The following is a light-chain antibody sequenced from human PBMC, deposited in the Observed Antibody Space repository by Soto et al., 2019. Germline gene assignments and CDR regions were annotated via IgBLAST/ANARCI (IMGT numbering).Light chain of an antibody. CDR3: QQSYSTLIT. CDR2: AAS. V-gene: IGKV1-39*01. CDR1: QSISIY. J-gene: IGKJ5*01. Sequence: DIQMTKSPSSLSASVGERVTITCRASQSISIYLNWYQQKPGKAPHLLIYAASSLQSGVPSRLSGSGSGTDFTLTISSLQPEDFATYYCQQSYSTLITFGQGTRLEIK.